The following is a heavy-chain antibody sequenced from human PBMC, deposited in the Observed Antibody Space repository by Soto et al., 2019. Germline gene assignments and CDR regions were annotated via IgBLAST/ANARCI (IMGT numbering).Heavy chain of an antibody. V-gene: IGHV3-72*01. J-gene: IGHJ4*02. CDR2: TRNKANSYTT. CDR3: ARGSDFWSGYYLDY. Sequence: PGGSLRLSCAASGFTFSDHYMDWVRQAPGKGLEWVGRTRNKANSYTTEYAASVKGRFTISRDDSKNSLYLQMSSLKTEDTAVYYCARGSDFWSGYYLDYWGQGTLVTVSS. CDR1: GFTFSDHY. D-gene: IGHD3-3*01.